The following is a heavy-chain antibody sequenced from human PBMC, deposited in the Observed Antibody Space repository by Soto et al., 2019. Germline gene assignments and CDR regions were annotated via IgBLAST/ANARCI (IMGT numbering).Heavy chain of an antibody. Sequence: ASVKVSCKTSGYFFNDYHMHWVRKAPGQGLEWMGWINPKNGDTNYAQKFQDRVTMTRDTSISTVYIELSRLTSDDTAVYYCASEAGGSNIDAFFMDVWGQGTLVTVSS. CDR1: GYFFNDYH. CDR3: ASEAGGSNIDAFFMDV. J-gene: IGHJ4*01. D-gene: IGHD3-3*02. V-gene: IGHV1-2*02. CDR2: INPKNGDT.